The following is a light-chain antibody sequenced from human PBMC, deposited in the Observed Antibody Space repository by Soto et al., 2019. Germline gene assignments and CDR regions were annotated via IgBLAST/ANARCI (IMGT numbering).Light chain of an antibody. CDR1: QSISSY. CDR2: AAS. V-gene: IGKV1-39*01. J-gene: IGKJ5*01. Sequence: DIQMTQSPSSLSASVGGRFTITCRASQSISSYLNWYQQKPGKAPKLLIYAASSLQSGVPSRFSGSGSGTDFTLTISSLKHEDFATYYCQQSYSTRITFGQGTRLEI. CDR3: QQSYSTRIT.